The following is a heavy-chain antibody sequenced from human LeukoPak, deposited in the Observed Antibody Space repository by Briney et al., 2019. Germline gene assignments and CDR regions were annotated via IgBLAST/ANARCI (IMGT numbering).Heavy chain of an antibody. CDR1: GFTFGSHA. Sequence: PGGSLRLSCEASGFTFGSHAMYWVRQAPGKGLEWVAGIFGSGGSPHYADSVKDQFTISRDNSRNTVYLQINSLRAEGTAVYYCGKTTVGYSSGQKPAWPVDYWGQGTLVTVSS. D-gene: IGHD5-18*01. CDR2: IFGSGGSP. J-gene: IGHJ4*02. V-gene: IGHV3-23*01. CDR3: GKTTVGYSSGQKPAWPVDY.